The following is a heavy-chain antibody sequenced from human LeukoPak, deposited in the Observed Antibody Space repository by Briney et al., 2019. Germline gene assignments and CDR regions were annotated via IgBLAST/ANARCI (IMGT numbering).Heavy chain of an antibody. D-gene: IGHD3-22*01. V-gene: IGHV3-74*01. Sequence: GGSLRLSCAASGFTFSRYWMHWVRQAPGKGLVWVSRINGDGSTTSYADSVKGGFTISRDNAKNTLYLQMNSLRAEGTAVYYCATGNYYDSRGYYTFGHWGQGTLVTVSS. CDR2: INGDGSTT. CDR1: GFTFSRYW. CDR3: ATGNYYDSRGYYTFGH. J-gene: IGHJ1*01.